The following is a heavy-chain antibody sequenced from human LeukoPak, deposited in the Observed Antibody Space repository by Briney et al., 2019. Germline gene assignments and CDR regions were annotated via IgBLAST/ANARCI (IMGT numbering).Heavy chain of an antibody. CDR3: ARSLWPADY. D-gene: IGHD3-10*01. Sequence: GGSLRLSCAASGFTFSDYWMSWVRQAPGKGLEWVVDIKQDGSDKKYVDSVKGRFTISRDNAKKSLYLQMDSLRAEDTAVYYCARSLWPADYWGQGTLVTVSS. CDR2: IKQDGSDK. CDR1: GFTFSDYW. J-gene: IGHJ4*02. V-gene: IGHV3-7*01.